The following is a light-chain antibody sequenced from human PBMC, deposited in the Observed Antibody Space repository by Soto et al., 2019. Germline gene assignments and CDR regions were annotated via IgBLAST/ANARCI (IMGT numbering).Light chain of an antibody. CDR1: HDVGDE. Sequence: IQMTQSPSSLSASAGDRVIITCRASHDVGDELSWYQQRPGNAPKLLIYAASTLDSGVPPRFSGSGSGTVFTLTISSLHPEDFATYFCLQDYILPRTFGQGTTVEI. CDR2: AAS. CDR3: LQDYILPRT. J-gene: IGKJ1*01. V-gene: IGKV1-6*01.